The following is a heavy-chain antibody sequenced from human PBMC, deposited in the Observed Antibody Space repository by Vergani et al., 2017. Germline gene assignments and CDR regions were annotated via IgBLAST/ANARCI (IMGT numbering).Heavy chain of an antibody. CDR2: IWYDGSNK. J-gene: IGHJ4*02. CDR1: GFTFSSYG. D-gene: IGHD6-13*01. Sequence: QVQLVESGGGVVQPGRSLRLSCAASGFTFSSYGMHWVRQAPGKGLEWVAVIWYDGSNKYYADSVKGRFTISRDNSKNTLYLQMNSLRAEDTAVYYCARSDSSSFAFFDYWGQGTLVTVSS. CDR3: ARSDSSSFAFFDY. V-gene: IGHV3-33*01.